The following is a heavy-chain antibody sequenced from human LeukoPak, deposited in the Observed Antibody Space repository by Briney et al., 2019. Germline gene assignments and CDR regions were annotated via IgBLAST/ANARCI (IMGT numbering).Heavy chain of an antibody. Sequence: ASVKVSCKASGYTFTGYYMHWVRQAPGQGLEWMGWINPNSGGTNYAQKFQGRVTMTRDTSISTAYMELSKLRSDDTAVYYCARGTYSSSPFDYWGQGTLVTVSS. CDR1: GYTFTGYY. D-gene: IGHD6-13*01. J-gene: IGHJ4*02. V-gene: IGHV1-2*02. CDR3: ARGTYSSSPFDY. CDR2: INPNSGGT.